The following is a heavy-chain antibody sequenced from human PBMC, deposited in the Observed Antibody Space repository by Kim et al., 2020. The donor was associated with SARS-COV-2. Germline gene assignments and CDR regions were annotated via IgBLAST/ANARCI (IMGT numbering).Heavy chain of an antibody. D-gene: IGHD3-10*01. J-gene: IGHJ5*02. Sequence: GGSLRLSCAASGFTFSNFAMLWVRQAPVKGLEWISIISYDGSNKYYADSVKGRFTISRDNSKNTLYLQMNSLRAEDTAVYYCARDPSMVRGIMITVNWFDPWGQGTLVTVSS. CDR2: ISYDGSNK. V-gene: IGHV3-30-3*01. CDR1: GFTFSNFA. CDR3: ARDPSMVRGIMITVNWFDP.